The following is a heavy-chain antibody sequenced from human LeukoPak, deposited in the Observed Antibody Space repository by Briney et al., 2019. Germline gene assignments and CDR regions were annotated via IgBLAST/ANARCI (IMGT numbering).Heavy chain of an antibody. CDR1: GFTFSSAW. Sequence: PGGSLRLSCAASGFTFSSAWMSWVCQAPGKGLEWVAYIRHDGNNQQYVDSVKGRFTISRDNSKNMLYLQMNSLRVEDTAVYYCAIDFWSGYSDYWGEGTLVTVSS. V-gene: IGHV3-30*02. CDR2: IRHDGNNQ. D-gene: IGHD3-3*01. J-gene: IGHJ4*02. CDR3: AIDFWSGYSDY.